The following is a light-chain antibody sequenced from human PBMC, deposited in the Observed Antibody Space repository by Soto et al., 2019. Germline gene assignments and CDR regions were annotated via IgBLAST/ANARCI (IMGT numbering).Light chain of an antibody. Sequence: QSVLTQPPSASGTPGQRVTISCSGSSSNIGGNYVYWYQQLPGTAPKLLIYSNNHRPSGVPDRFSGSKSGTSASLAISGLRSEDEADYYCAAWDDSLSRAVFGGGTQHTVL. CDR2: SNN. J-gene: IGLJ7*01. V-gene: IGLV1-47*02. CDR3: AAWDDSLSRAV. CDR1: SSNIGGNY.